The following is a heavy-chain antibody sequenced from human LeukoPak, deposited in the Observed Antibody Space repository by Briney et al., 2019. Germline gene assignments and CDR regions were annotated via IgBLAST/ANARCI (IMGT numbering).Heavy chain of an antibody. V-gene: IGHV5-51*01. D-gene: IGHD1-14*01. Sequence: GESLVLYCKGSGYPFSTYWIGWVRQMPGQGLEWMGIIYPGDSATRYSPSFEGQVTISADNSISTTYLTWTSLKASDTAMYYCAIPVGTSFDNDNWLAPGSQGTLVIVSS. CDR3: AIPVGTSFDNDNWLAP. CDR2: IYPGDSAT. CDR1: GYPFSTYW. J-gene: IGHJ5*02.